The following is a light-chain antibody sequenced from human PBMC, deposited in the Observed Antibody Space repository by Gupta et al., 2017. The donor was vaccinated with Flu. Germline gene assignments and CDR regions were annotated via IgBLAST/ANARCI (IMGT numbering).Light chain of an antibody. CDR1: QSLVHSNGNTY. J-gene: IGKJ1*01. Sequence: ISCRSSQSLVHSNGNTYFSWLQQRPGQPPRLLIYNVSHRFSGVPDRFSGSGAESDFTLKISRVEPEDVGVYYCMQATQFPRTFGQGTKVGIK. CDR3: MQATQFPRT. CDR2: NVS. V-gene: IGKV2-24*01.